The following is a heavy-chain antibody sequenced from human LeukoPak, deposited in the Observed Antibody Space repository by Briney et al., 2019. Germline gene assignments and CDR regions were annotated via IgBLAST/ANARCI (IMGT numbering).Heavy chain of an antibody. Sequence: GQSLTLSCASTHLPIHSFTQCCIRQAPGKGLDPVSALSGSGGSTYYADSVKSRFTVSRDNSKNTLYLQMNSLRAEDTAVYYCAKWVTATHYFDYWGQGTLVTVSS. CDR1: HLPIHSFT. CDR3: AKWVTATHYFDY. D-gene: IGHD2-21*02. CDR2: LSGSGGST. J-gene: IGHJ4*02. V-gene: IGHV3-23*01.